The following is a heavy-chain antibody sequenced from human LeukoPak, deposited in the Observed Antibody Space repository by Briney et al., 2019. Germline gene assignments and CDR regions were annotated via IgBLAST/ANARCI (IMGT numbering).Heavy chain of an antibody. CDR2: VYSGGNT. D-gene: IGHD2-15*01. CDR1: GFTVSTNY. J-gene: IGHJ5*02. V-gene: IGHV3-53*01. Sequence: GGSLRLSCAASGFTVSTNYMSWVRQAPGKGLEWVSLVYSGGNTYYADSVKGRFTISRDNSKNTLYLQMNSLSAEDTAVYYCARAESGAPRRFDPWGQGTLVTV. CDR3: ARAESGAPRRFDP.